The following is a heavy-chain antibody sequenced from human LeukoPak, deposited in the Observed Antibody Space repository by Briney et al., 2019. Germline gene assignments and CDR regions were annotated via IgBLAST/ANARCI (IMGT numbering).Heavy chain of an antibody. Sequence: GGSLRLSCAASGFTFSSYWMHWVRQAPGKGLVWVSRINSDGSSTSYADSVKGRFTISRDNAKNTLYLQMNSRRAEDTAVYYCARDPRVATIPYYYYYMDVWGKGTTVTVSS. CDR1: GFTFSSYW. CDR2: INSDGSST. J-gene: IGHJ6*03. D-gene: IGHD5-12*01. V-gene: IGHV3-74*01. CDR3: ARDPRVATIPYYYYYMDV.